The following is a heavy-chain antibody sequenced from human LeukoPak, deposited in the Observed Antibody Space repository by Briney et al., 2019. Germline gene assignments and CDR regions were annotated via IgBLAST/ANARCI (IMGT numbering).Heavy chain of an antibody. Sequence: GGSLRLSCAASGFTFSSYSMNWVRQAPGKGLEWVAVISYDGSNKYYADSVKGRFTISRDNSNNTLYLQMNSLRAEDTALYYCAKPIWGAFPREMDVWGKGTTVTISS. CDR3: AKPIWGAFPREMDV. J-gene: IGHJ6*04. CDR2: ISYDGSNK. CDR1: GFTFSSYS. D-gene: IGHD3-16*01. V-gene: IGHV3-30*18.